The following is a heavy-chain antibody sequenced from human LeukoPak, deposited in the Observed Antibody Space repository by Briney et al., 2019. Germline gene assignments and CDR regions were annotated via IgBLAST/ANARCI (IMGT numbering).Heavy chain of an antibody. CDR2: ISSSSSTI. CDR1: GFTFSSYS. V-gene: IGHV3-48*01. D-gene: IGHD3-22*01. CDR3: ARETQLPYYYDSSGFP. J-gene: IGHJ4*02. Sequence: GGSLRLSCAASGFTFSSYSMTWVRQAPGKGLEWVSYISSSSSTIYYAGSVKGRFTISRDNAKNSLYLQMNSLRAEDTAVYYCARETQLPYYYDSSGFPWGQGTLVTVSS.